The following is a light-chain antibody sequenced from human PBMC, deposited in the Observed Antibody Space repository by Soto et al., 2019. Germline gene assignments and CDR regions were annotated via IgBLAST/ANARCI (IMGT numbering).Light chain of an antibody. CDR3: QQYGSSGT. J-gene: IGKJ1*01. CDR2: GAS. CDR1: QSVSSSY. V-gene: IGKV3-20*01. Sequence: EVVLTQSPATLSLSPGEGATLSCRASQSVSSSYLAWYQQKPGQAPRLLIYGASSRATGIPDRFSGSGSGTDFTLTISRLEPEDFAVYYCQQYGSSGTFGQGTKV.